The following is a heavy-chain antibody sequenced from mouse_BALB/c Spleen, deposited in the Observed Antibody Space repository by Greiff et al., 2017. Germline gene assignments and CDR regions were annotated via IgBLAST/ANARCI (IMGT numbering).Heavy chain of an antibody. CDR1: GFDFSRYW. Sequence: EVKLMESGGGLVQPGGSLKLSCAASGFDFSRYWMSWVRQAPGKGLEWIGEINPDSSTINYTPSLKDKFIISRDNAKNTLYLQMSKVRSEDTALYYCARNDGYYLYYAMDYWGQGTSVTVSS. CDR2: INPDSSTI. J-gene: IGHJ4*01. D-gene: IGHD2-3*01. V-gene: IGHV4-1*02. CDR3: ARNDGYYLYYAMDY.